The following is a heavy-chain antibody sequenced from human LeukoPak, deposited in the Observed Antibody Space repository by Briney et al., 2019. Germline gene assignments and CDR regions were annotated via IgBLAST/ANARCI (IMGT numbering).Heavy chain of an antibody. J-gene: IGHJ4*02. V-gene: IGHV4-39*01. CDR2: IYSSGST. CDR3: AKPFNRSPGY. CDR1: GGSISSSSYY. D-gene: IGHD1-14*01. Sequence: SETLSLTCTVSGGSISSSSYYWGWVRQPPGKGLEWIGSIYSSGSTYYNPSLKSRVTISVDTSKNQFSLKLSSVTATDAAVYYCAKPFNRSPGYWGQGTLVTVSS.